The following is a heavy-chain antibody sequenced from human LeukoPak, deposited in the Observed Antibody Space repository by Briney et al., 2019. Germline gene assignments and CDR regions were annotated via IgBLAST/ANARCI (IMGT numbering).Heavy chain of an antibody. CDR2: TSGSGVST. Sequence: SGGSLRLSCAVSGFIFSNYAMNWVRQAPGKGLEWVSATSGSGVSTYYADSVKGRFTISRDNSKNTLYLQMNSLRAEDTAVYYCGGQLVPKIRGQGTLVTVSS. CDR1: GFIFSNYA. J-gene: IGHJ4*02. D-gene: IGHD6-13*01. V-gene: IGHV3-23*01. CDR3: GGQLVPKI.